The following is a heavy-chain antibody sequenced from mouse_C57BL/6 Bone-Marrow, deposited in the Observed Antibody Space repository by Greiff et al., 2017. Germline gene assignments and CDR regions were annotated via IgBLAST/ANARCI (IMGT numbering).Heavy chain of an antibody. V-gene: IGHV1-78*01. J-gene: IGHJ3*01. CDR3: ARRSNFSWVAY. Sequence: QVQLQQSDAELVKPGASVKISCKVSGYTFTDHTIHWMKQRPEQGLEWIGYIYPRDGSNKYNEKFKGKATLTADKSSSKAYMQLNSLTSDDSAVYCCARRSNFSWVAYWGQGTLVTVSA. D-gene: IGHD2-5*01. CDR2: IYPRDGSN. CDR1: GYTFTDHT.